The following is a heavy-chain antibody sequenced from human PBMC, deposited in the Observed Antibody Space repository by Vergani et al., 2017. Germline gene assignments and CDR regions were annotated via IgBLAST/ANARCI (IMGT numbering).Heavy chain of an antibody. J-gene: IGHJ6*02. CDR1: GFTFSSYG. Sequence: QVQLVESGGGVVQPGRSLRLSCAASGFTFSSYGMHWVRQAPGKGLEWVAVIWYDGSNKYYADSVKGRFTISRDNSKNTLYLQMNSLRAEDTAVYYCARDGTPMWFGECTSYYYYGMDVWGQGTTVTVSS. CDR2: IWYDGSNK. V-gene: IGHV3-33*01. CDR3: ARDGTPMWFGECTSYYYYGMDV. D-gene: IGHD3-10*01.